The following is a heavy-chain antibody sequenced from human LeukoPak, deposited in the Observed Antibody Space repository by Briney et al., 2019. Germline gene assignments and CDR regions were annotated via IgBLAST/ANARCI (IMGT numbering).Heavy chain of an antibody. V-gene: IGHV4-34*01. J-gene: IGHJ4*02. CDR2: INHSGST. D-gene: IGHD3-10*01. CDR3: AREGHGSGTRFFYY. CDR1: GGSFSGYY. Sequence: SETLSLTCAVYGGSFSGYYWSWIRQPPGKGLEWIGEINHSGSTNYNPSLKSRVTISVDTSKNQFSLKLSSVTAADAAVYYCAREGHGSGTRFFYYWGQGTLVTVSS.